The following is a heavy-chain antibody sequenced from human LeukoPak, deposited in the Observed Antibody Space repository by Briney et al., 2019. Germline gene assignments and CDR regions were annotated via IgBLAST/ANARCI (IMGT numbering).Heavy chain of an antibody. D-gene: IGHD6-13*01. CDR1: GFTFSSYS. V-gene: IGHV3-21*01. CDR2: ITISSSYI. CDR3: ARTRRRPGIAAAGTGDAFDI. J-gene: IGHJ3*02. Sequence: GGSLRLSCAASGFTFSSYSMNWVRQAPGKGLGWGSSITISSSYIYYADSVKGRFTISRDNAKNSLYLQMNSLRAEDTAVYYCARTRRRPGIAAAGTGDAFDIWGQGTMVTVSS.